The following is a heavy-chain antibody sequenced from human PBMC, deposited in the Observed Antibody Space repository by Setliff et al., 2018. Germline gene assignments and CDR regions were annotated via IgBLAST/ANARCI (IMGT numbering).Heavy chain of an antibody. CDR1: GYSISSGYY. D-gene: IGHD3-22*01. Sequence: SEPLSLTCAVSGYSISSGYYWGWIRQPPGKGLEWIGSIYHSGSTYYNPSLKSRVTMSVDTSKNQFSLKLSSVTAADTAVYYCARTNYYDSSTYFNWFDPWGQGTLVTVSS. CDR3: ARTNYYDSSTYFNWFDP. J-gene: IGHJ5*02. V-gene: IGHV4-38-2*01. CDR2: IYHSGST.